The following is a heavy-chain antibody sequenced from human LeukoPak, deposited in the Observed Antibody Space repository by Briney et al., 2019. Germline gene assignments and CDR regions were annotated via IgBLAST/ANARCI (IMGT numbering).Heavy chain of an antibody. V-gene: IGHV3-7*01. J-gene: IGHJ4*02. CDR1: GFTFSSYW. D-gene: IGHD5-18*01. CDR3: ARDYRDTAMDY. Sequence: GGSLRLSCAVSGFTFSSYWMSWVRQAPGKGLEWVANIKQDGSERYYVDSVKGRFTISRDNAKNSLYLQMNSLRAEDTAVYYCARDYRDTAMDYWGQGTLVTVSS. CDR2: IKQDGSER.